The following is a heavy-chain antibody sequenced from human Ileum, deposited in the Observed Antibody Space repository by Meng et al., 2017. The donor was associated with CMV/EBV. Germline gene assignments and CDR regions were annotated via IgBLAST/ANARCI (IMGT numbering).Heavy chain of an antibody. D-gene: IGHD4-23*01. CDR2: MSPHSDHT. Sequence: ASVKVSCKASGYTFTNYDINWVRQATGQGLEWMGWMSPHSDHTGYTQKFQGRVIMTRDTSRSTAYMELSSLRSDDTAVYYCARGADFGGRGDFDYWGQGTLVTVSS. CDR1: GYTFTNYD. V-gene: IGHV1-8*01. CDR3: ARGADFGGRGDFDY. J-gene: IGHJ4*02.